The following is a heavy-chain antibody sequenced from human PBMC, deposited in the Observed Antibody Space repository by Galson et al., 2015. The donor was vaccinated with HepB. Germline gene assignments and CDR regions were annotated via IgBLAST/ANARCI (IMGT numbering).Heavy chain of an antibody. CDR3: ARDRYYYGMDV. CDR2: INHSGST. CDR1: GGSFSGYY. Sequence: ETLSLTCAVYGGSFSGYYWSWIRQPPGKGLEWIGEINHSGSTNYNPSLKSRVTISVDTSKNQFSLKLSSVTAADTAVYYCARDRYYYGMDVWGQGTTVTVSS. J-gene: IGHJ6*02. V-gene: IGHV4-34*01.